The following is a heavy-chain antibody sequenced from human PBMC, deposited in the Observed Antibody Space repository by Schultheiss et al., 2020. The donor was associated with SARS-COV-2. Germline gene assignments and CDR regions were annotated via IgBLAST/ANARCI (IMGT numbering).Heavy chain of an antibody. J-gene: IGHJ6*02. V-gene: IGHV4-34*01. CDR1: GGSFSGYY. CDR3: ARNYDFWSGYYSRYGMDV. D-gene: IGHD3-3*01. CDR2: INHSGST. Sequence: SETLSLTCAVYGGSFSGYYWSCIRQPPGKGLEWIGEINHSGSTNYNPSLKSRVTISVDTSKNQFSLKLSSVTAADTAVYYCARNYDFWSGYYSRYGMDVWGQGTTVTVSS.